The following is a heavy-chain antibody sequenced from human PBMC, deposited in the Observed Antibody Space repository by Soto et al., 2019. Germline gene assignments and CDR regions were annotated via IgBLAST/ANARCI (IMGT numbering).Heavy chain of an antibody. CDR3: TKRRNVLRFLVWSAGMDV. CDR2: ISDDGNNK. J-gene: IGHJ6*02. V-gene: IGHV3-30*18. D-gene: IGHD3-3*01. CDR1: GFTFSNYG. Sequence: PGAPLTLSCAASGFTFSNYGMRWVRQAPGKEMEWVAFISDDGNNKYYADSMKGRFTMYRHNSKSTQHPQMNRLRVEYTAAYYCTKRRNVLRFLVWSAGMDVWGQGTPVTVSS.